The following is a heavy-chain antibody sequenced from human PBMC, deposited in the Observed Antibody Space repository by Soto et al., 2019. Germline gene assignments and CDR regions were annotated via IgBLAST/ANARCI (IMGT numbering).Heavy chain of an antibody. J-gene: IGHJ4*02. D-gene: IGHD3-10*01. CDR1: GFTFQDYA. CDR2: ISWNGDTT. CDR3: AKEGEYTMGCFDY. Sequence: GGSLRLSCVASGFTFQDYAMHWVRQVPGKGLEWVSGISWNGDTTAYAVSVKGRFTISRDNARKSLFLEMRGLRADDTALYYCAKEGEYTMGCFDYWGPGTLVTVSS. V-gene: IGHV3-9*01.